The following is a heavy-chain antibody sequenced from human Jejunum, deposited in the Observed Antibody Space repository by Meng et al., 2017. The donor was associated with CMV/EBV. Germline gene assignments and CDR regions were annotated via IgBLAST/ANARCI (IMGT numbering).Heavy chain of an antibody. D-gene: IGHD3-3*01. V-gene: IGHV3-53*01. J-gene: IGHJ4*02. CDR2: IYGGGST. Sequence: AASGFTVSNNSMSWVRQAPGKGLEWVSNIYGGGSTYYVDSVKGRFTISRDNSKNTVYLQMSSLRAEDTATYYCAREPWGGYYGPYWGQGSLVTVSS. CDR1: GFTVSNNS. CDR3: AREPWGGYYGPY.